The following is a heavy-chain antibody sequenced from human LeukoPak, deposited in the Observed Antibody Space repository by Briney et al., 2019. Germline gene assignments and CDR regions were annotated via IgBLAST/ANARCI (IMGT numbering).Heavy chain of an antibody. D-gene: IGHD2-2*01. CDR2: IKQDGSEK. CDR1: GIIFSDYW. J-gene: IGHJ4*02. Sequence: GGSLRLSCAASGIIFSDYWMSWVRQAPGKGLEWVANIKQDGSEKYYVDSVKGRFTISRDNAKNSLYLQMNSLRAEDTAVYYCATSFSTPANYWGQGTLVTVSS. CDR3: ATSFSTPANY. V-gene: IGHV3-7*01.